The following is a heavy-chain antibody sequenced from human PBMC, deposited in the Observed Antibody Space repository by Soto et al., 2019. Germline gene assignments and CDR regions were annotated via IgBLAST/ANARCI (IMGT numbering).Heavy chain of an antibody. D-gene: IGHD6-13*01. CDR3: ARGGSSWPY. CDR2: ISSSSSTI. Sequence: EVQLVESGGGLVQPGGSLRLSCAASGFIFSSYSMNWVRQAPGKGLEWVSYISSSSSTIYYADSVKGRFTISRDNAKNSLYLQMNSLSAEDSAVYYCARGGSSWPYWGQGTLVTVSS. J-gene: IGHJ4*02. CDR1: GFIFSSYS. V-gene: IGHV3-48*01.